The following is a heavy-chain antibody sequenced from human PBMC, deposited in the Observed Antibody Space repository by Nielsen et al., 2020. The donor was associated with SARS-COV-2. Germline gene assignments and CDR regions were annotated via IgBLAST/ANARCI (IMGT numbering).Heavy chain of an antibody. CDR3: ARGLIFPIHAGPMVRGEGYYYYGMDV. Sequence: SETLSLTCAVYGETFTGYWWSWIRQSPGRGLEWIGEINHRRTTNSNPSLTNRVTISVDTSKSQFSLRLSSVTAADTAVYYCARGLIFPIHAGPMVRGEGYYYYGMDVWGQGTTVTVSS. V-gene: IGHV4-34*01. J-gene: IGHJ6*02. CDR2: INHRRTT. D-gene: IGHD3-10*01. CDR1: GETFTGYW.